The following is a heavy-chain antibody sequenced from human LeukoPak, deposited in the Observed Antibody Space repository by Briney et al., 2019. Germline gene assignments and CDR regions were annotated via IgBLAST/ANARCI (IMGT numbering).Heavy chain of an antibody. D-gene: IGHD3-3*01. CDR2: IYHSGST. CDR3: ARHGGFYDFWSAITKYYFDL. Sequence: PSETLSLTCAVSGYSISSGYYWAWIRQPPGKGLEWIGSIYHSGSTDYNTPLKSRVTISIDTSKNQFSLKLSSVTAADTAVYYCARHGGFYDFWSAITKYYFDLWGRGTLVTVSS. J-gene: IGHJ2*01. CDR1: GYSISSGYY. V-gene: IGHV4-38-2*01.